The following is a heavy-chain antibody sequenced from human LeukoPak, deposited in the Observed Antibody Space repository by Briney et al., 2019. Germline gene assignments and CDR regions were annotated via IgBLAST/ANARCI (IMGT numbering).Heavy chain of an antibody. CDR2: IYHSGST. D-gene: IGHD6-19*01. CDR1: GGPTSSGTG. V-gene: IGHV4-4*02. CDR3: ARGIAVAGTLWFDP. J-gene: IGHJ5*02. Sequence: SGPLSLTCAASGGPTSSGTGWGWVRQPPGKGLEWIGEIYHSGSTNYNPSLKSRVTISVDKSKNQFSLKLSSVTAADTAVYYCARGIAVAGTLWFDPWGQGTLVTVSS.